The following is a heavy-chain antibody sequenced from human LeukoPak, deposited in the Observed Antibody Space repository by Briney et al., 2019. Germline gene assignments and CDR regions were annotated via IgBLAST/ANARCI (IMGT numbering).Heavy chain of an antibody. CDR3: ARRSRSDALDI. D-gene: IGHD3-10*01. CDR1: GYSFTRYW. CDR2: IYPGDSYT. J-gene: IGHJ3*02. Sequence: GESLKISCKGSGYSFTRYWIAWVRQMPGKGLEWMGIIYPGDSYTTYSPSFQGQVTISADKSISTAYLQWRSLKASDTAMYYCARRSRSDALDIWGQGTMVTVSS. V-gene: IGHV5-51*01.